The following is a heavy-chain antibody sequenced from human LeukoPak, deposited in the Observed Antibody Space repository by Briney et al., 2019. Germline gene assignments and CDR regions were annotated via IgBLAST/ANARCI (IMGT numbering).Heavy chain of an antibody. D-gene: IGHD3-3*01. Sequence: GGSLRLSCAASGFTFSDYYMSWLRQAPGKGLEWVSYISSSGSTIYYADSVKGRFTISRDNAKNSLYLQMNSLRAEDTAVYYCARETGIDDYDFWSGYDYWGQGTLVTVSS. V-gene: IGHV3-11*04. CDR2: ISSSGSTI. CDR1: GFTFSDYY. J-gene: IGHJ4*02. CDR3: ARETGIDDYDFWSGYDY.